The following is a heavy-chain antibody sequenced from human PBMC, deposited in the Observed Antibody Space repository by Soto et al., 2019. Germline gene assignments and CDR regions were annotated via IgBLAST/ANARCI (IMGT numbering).Heavy chain of an antibody. J-gene: IGHJ5*02. CDR2: IYYSGST. V-gene: IGHV4-39*01. CDR3: ARPRSDYGDYPWFDP. D-gene: IGHD4-17*01. Sequence: PSETLSLTCTVSGGSISSSSYYWGWIRQPPGKGLEWIGSIYYSGSTYYNPSLKSRVTISVDTSKNQFSLKLSSVTAADTAVYYCARPRSDYGDYPWFDPWGQGTQVTVSS. CDR1: GGSISSSSYY.